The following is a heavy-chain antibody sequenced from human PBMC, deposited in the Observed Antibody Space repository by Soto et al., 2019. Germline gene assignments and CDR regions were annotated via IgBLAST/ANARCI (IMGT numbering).Heavy chain of an antibody. J-gene: IGHJ4*02. CDR3: ARGTCSGGNCYSFHFDY. CDR2: ISTDNGNT. Sequence: ASVKVSCKASGYTFTNSGISWVRQAPGQGLEWMGWISTDNGNTNYAQHLQGRVTIARDTSASTAYMELSSLRSEDTAIYFCARGTCSGGNCYSFHFDYWGQGTLVNVSS. V-gene: IGHV1-18*01. D-gene: IGHD2-15*01. CDR1: GYTFTNSG.